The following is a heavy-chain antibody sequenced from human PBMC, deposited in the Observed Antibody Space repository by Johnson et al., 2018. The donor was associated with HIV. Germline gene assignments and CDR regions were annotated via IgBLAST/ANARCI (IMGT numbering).Heavy chain of an antibody. CDR2: ISYDGSNK. CDR1: GFTFSSYG. V-gene: IGHV3-30*19. J-gene: IGHJ3*02. CDR3: TTGFAAFDI. Sequence: QVQLVESGGGVVQPGRSLRLSCAASGFTFSSYGMHWVRQAPGKGLEWVAVISYDGSNKYYADSVKGRFTISRDNAKNSLYLQMNSLRAEDTAVYYCTTGFAAFDIWGQGTMVTVSS.